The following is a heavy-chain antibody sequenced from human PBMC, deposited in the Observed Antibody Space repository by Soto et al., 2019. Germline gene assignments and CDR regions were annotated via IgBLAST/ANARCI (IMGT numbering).Heavy chain of an antibody. CDR1: GFTFRSYV. CDR2: TSYDGSDK. V-gene: IGHV3-30*19. J-gene: IGHJ1*01. D-gene: IGHD3-16*01. CDR3: ARWGTTGGLDV. Sequence: QVQLVESGGGVVQPGTSLRVSCVGSGFTFRSYVIHWVRQAPGKGLEWVALTSYDGSDKYYGDSVRGRFTISRDNSRNTVDLQMDSLSLEDTAFYYYARWGTTGGLDVWGQGTLVSVSS.